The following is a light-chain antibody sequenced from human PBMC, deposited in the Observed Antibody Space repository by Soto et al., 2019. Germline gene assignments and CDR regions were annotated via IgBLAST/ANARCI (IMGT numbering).Light chain of an antibody. V-gene: IGKV4-1*01. CDR3: QQYYNNPRT. CDR2: WAS. J-gene: IGKJ2*01. CDR1: QSVLYTSNNKNY. Sequence: DTVMTQSPDSLAVALGERATINCKSSQSVLYTSNNKNYLAWYQQKPGQPPELLLYWASARESGVPDRFSGSGSGTDFTLTINSLQAEDVAVYFCQQYYNNPRTFGQGTKVEI.